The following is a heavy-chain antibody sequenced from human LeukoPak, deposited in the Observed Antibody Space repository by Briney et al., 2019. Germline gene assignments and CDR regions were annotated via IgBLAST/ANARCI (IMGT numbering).Heavy chain of an antibody. CDR3: ARVASSGLYLSVWKIFDY. Sequence: GGSLRLSCAASGFTFSSNEMNWVRQAPGKGLEWVSYISSSGSIVFYADSVKGRFTISRDNAKNSLYLQMNSLRAEYTAVYYCARVASSGLYLSVWKIFDYWGQGTLVTVSS. CDR2: ISSSGSIV. V-gene: IGHV3-48*03. J-gene: IGHJ4*02. CDR1: GFTFSSNE. D-gene: IGHD6-19*01.